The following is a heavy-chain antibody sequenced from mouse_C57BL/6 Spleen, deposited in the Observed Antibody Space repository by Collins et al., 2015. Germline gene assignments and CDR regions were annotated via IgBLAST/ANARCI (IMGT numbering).Heavy chain of an antibody. V-gene: IGHV7-1*01. CDR3: ARNYYGSSLYWYFDV. CDR1: GFTFSDFY. J-gene: IGHJ1*03. Sequence: EVKLVESGGGLVQSGRSLRLSCATSGFTFSDFYMEWVRQAPGKGLEWIAASRNKANDYTTEYSASVKGRFIVSRDTSQSILYLQMNALRAEDTAIYFCARNYYGSSLYWYFDVWGTGTTVTVS. CDR2: SRNKANDYTT. D-gene: IGHD1-1*01.